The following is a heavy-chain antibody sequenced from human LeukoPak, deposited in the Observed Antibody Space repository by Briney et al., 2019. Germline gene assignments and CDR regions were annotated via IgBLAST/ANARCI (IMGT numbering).Heavy chain of an antibody. J-gene: IGHJ1*01. V-gene: IGHV4-4*07. CDR3: ATGSGYYRGAEYFEY. CDR2: VYTTGGT. CDR1: GASINSYY. Sequence: SSETLSLTCSVSGASINSYYWSWIRQSAGKGLEYIGRVYTTGGTHYNPTLKSRLTLSADMSKNQFYLTLSSVTAADTAVYYCATGSGYYRGAEYFEYWGQGILVTVSS. D-gene: IGHD3-22*01.